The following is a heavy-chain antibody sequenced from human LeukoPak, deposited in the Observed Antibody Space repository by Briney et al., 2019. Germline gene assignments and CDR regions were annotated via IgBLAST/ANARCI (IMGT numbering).Heavy chain of an antibody. CDR3: ATSRTFDY. Sequence: GGSLRLSCAASGFTFSSYWMHWVRQSPGKGLVWVSGINSDGSSTSYADSVKGRSTISRDNAKNTVYLQMNSLRAEDTAVYHCATSRTFDYWGQGTLVTVSS. CDR2: INSDGSST. CDR1: GFTFSSYW. V-gene: IGHV3-74*01. J-gene: IGHJ4*02.